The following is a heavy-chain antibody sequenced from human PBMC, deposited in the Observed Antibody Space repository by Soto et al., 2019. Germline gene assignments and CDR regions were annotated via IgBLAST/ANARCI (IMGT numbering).Heavy chain of an antibody. D-gene: IGHD2-15*01. CDR2: IRSNIYDGTT. V-gene: IGHV3-49*03. J-gene: IGHJ4*02. Sequence: EVQLVESGGALVEPGRSLRLSCIGSGFTFRDYAISWFRQAPGKGLRWVSFIRSNIYDGTTEYAASVKGRFTISRDDSKTIAYLQMNSLKTEDSGVYYCTRVSPDCSDGSCYSPNWGQGTLVTVSS. CDR1: GFTFRDYA. CDR3: TRVSPDCSDGSCYSPN.